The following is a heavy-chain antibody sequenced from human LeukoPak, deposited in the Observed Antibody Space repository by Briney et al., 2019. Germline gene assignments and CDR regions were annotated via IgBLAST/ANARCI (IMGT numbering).Heavy chain of an antibody. CDR3: AKSQDLSY. J-gene: IGHJ4*02. V-gene: IGHV3-30*18. D-gene: IGHD2/OR15-2a*01. CDR1: GFTFSSYT. CDR2: ISYDGSNK. Sequence: GGSLRLSCAASGFTFSSYTMHWVRQAPGKGLEWVAVISYDGSNKYYADSVKGRFTISRDNSKNTLYLQMNSLRAEDTAVYYCAKSQDLSYWGQGTLVTVSS.